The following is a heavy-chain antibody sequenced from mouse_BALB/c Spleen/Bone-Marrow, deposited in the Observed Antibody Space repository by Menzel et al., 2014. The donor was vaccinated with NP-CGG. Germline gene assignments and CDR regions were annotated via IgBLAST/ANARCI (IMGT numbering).Heavy chain of an antibody. V-gene: IGHV1S56*01. D-gene: IGHD2-4*01. Sequence: VQLQQSGPELVKPGASVRISCKASGYTFTSYYIHWVKQRPGQGLEWIGWIYPGNVNTKYNEKFKGKATLTADKSSSTAYMRLSSLTSEDSAVYFCARDYDYDAWFAYWGQGTLVTVSA. CDR2: IYPGNVNT. CDR1: GYTFTSYY. J-gene: IGHJ3*01. CDR3: ARDYDYDAWFAY.